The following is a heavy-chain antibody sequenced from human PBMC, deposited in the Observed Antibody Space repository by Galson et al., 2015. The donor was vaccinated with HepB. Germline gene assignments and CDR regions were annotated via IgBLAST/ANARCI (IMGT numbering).Heavy chain of an antibody. V-gene: IGHV3-30*18. CDR3: AKGSGCPDY. J-gene: IGHJ4*02. D-gene: IGHD6-19*01. CDR1: GFTFSSYG. Sequence: SLRLSCAASGFTFSSYGMHWVRQAPGKGLEWVAVISYDGSNKYYADSVKGRFTISRDNSKNTLYLQMNSLRAEDTAVYYCAKGSGCPDYWGQGTLVTVSS. CDR2: ISYDGSNK.